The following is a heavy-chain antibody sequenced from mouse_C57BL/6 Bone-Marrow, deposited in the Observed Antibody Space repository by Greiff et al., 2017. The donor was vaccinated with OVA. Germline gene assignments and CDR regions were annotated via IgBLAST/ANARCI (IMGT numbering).Heavy chain of an antibody. Sequence: EVQLQESGTVLARPGASVKMSCKTSGYTFTSYWMHWVKQRPGQGLEWIGAIYPGNSDTSYNQKFKGKAKLTAFTSASTAYMELSSLTNEDSAVYYCTIDSSGYFAWFAYWGQGTLVTVSA. CDR3: TIDSSGYFAWFAY. D-gene: IGHD3-2*02. V-gene: IGHV1-5*01. CDR2: IYPGNSDT. J-gene: IGHJ3*01. CDR1: GYTFTSYW.